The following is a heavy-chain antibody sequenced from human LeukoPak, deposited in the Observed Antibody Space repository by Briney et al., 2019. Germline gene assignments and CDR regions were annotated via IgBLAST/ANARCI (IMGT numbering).Heavy chain of an antibody. CDR3: ARGQWLVQFAYDY. Sequence: GSLRLSCAASGFTFSSYAMSWVRQPPGKGLEWIGEINHSGSTNYNPSLKSRVTISVDTSKNQFSLKLSSVTAADAAVYYCARGQWLVQFAYDYWGQGTLVTVSS. J-gene: IGHJ4*02. CDR1: GFTFSSYA. D-gene: IGHD6-19*01. V-gene: IGHV4-34*01. CDR2: INHSGST.